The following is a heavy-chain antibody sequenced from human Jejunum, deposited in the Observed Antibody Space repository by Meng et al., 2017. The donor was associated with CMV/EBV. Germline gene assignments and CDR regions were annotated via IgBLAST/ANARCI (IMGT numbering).Heavy chain of an antibody. Sequence: GNVSSYPISWVRQVPGQGLEWMGRIIPIVGATNYAQKFQGRVTITADKSTSIAYMELSSLKSEDTAVYYCAREPTVVSGRPNWFDPWGQGTLVTVSS. CDR2: IIPIVGAT. D-gene: IGHD4-23*01. CDR1: GNVSSYP. J-gene: IGHJ5*02. V-gene: IGHV1-69*08. CDR3: AREPTVVSGRPNWFDP.